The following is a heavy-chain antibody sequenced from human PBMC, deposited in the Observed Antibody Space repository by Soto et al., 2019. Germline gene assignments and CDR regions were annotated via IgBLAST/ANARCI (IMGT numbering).Heavy chain of an antibody. D-gene: IGHD3-16*01. V-gene: IGHV4-34*01. CDR2: INHSGST. Sequence: SETLSLTCAVYGGSFSGYYWSWIRQPPGKGLEWIGEINHSGSTNYNPSLKSRVTISVDTSKNQFSLKMSSVTAADTAVYYCARAPPKRYVSYYYYYMDVWGKGTTVTVSS. CDR3: ARAPPKRYVSYYYYYMDV. CDR1: GGSFSGYY. J-gene: IGHJ6*03.